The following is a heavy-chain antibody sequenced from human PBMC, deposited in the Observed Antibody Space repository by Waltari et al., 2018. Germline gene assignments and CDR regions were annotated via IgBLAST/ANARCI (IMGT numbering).Heavy chain of an antibody. V-gene: IGHV1-18*01. CDR1: GYTFNSFG. CDR2: ISAYNANT. Sequence: QVQLVQSGAEVTKPGASVKVSCTASGYTFNSFGISWVRQAPGQGLEWMGWISAYNANTNYAQKFQGRVTMTTDTSTRTAYMELRSLRSADTAVYYCARDYGSGYGLFDYWGQGTLVTVSS. D-gene: IGHD3-10*01. J-gene: IGHJ4*02. CDR3: ARDYGSGYGLFDY.